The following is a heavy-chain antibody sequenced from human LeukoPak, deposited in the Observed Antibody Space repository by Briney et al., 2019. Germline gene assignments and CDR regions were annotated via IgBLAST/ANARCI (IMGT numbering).Heavy chain of an antibody. CDR2: FDPEDGET. J-gene: IGHJ4*02. V-gene: IGHV1-24*01. Sequence: ASVKVSCKVSGYTLTELSMHWVRQAPGKGLEWMGGFDPEDGETIYAQKFQGRVTMTENTSTDTAYMELSSLRSEDTAVYYCATDGGIAAAGTNYWGQGTLATVSS. CDR3: ATDGGIAAAGTNY. CDR1: GYTLTELS. D-gene: IGHD6-13*01.